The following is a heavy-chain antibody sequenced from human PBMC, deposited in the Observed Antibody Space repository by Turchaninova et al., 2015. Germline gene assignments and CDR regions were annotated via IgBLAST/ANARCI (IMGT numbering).Heavy chain of an antibody. J-gene: IGHJ4*02. V-gene: IGHV1-2*01. CDR3: ARTWTQVWTPDFDY. CDR1: GYNFTGHH. CDR2: SNPTSGGT. D-gene: IGHD3/OR15-3a*01. Sequence: QVQLVQSGAEVQKPGASVTHSCKASGYNFTGHHVQWVRQAAGQGLEGMGRSNPTSGGTNSDTKFQGKVTSTRYTALSTAYMERSRLTSDDTAVYYCARTWTQVWTPDFDYWGQGTLVTVSS.